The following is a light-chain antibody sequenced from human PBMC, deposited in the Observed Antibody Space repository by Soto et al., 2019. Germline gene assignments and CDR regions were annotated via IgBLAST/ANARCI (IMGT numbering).Light chain of an antibody. CDR3: QQYFAWPTMT. Sequence: EVVMTQSPATLSVSPGERATLSCRASETVATNLAWYQQKPGQAPRLLISGASTRAAGISDRFRGSGSGTEFTLTISSLRSEDSAIYYCQQYFAWPTMTFGQGTKVDIX. V-gene: IGKV3-15*01. CDR1: ETVATN. J-gene: IGKJ1*01. CDR2: GAS.